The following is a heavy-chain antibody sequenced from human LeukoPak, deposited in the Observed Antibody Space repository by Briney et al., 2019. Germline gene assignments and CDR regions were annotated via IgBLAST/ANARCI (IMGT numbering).Heavy chain of an antibody. CDR2: MNPNSGNT. CDR1: GGTFSSYA. J-gene: IGHJ4*02. V-gene: IGHV1-8*02. D-gene: IGHD6-13*01. Sequence: GASVKVSCKASGGTFSSYAINWVRQATGQGLEWMGWMNPNSGNTGYAQKFQGRVAMTRNTSISTAYMELSSLRSEDTAVYYCAARRQQTFDYWGQGTLVTVSS. CDR3: AARRQQTFDY.